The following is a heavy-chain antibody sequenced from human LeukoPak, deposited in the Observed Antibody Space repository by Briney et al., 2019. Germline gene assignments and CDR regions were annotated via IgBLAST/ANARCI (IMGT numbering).Heavy chain of an antibody. CDR2: VYPGDSDS. CDR1: GYIFTNYW. J-gene: IGHJ4*02. Sequence: GESLKISCKGFGYIFTNYWIGWVRQMPGKGLEWMGIVYPGDSDSRYSPSFQGQVTISADKSISTAYLQWSSLKASDTAMYYCARQTTSRSGPLDYWGQGTLVTVSS. CDR3: ARQTTSRSGPLDY. D-gene: IGHD2-15*01. V-gene: IGHV5-51*01.